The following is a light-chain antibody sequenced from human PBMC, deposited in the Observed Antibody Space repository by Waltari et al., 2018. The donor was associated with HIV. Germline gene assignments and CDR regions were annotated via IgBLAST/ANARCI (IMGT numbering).Light chain of an antibody. Sequence: QSVLTQSPSASGTPGQRVTISCSGSSSNIGSNAVDWYQHLPGTAPKLLIHTNNQRPSGIPSRFSGSKADTSASLAISGLQSEDESDYYSAAWDDSLNGYVFGSGTKVTVL. CDR1: SSNIGSNA. J-gene: IGLJ1*01. CDR3: AAWDDSLNGYV. V-gene: IGLV1-44*01. CDR2: TNN.